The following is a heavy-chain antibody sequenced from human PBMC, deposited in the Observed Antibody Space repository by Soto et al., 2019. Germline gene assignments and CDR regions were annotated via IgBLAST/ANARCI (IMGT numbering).Heavy chain of an antibody. CDR1: GFTFSSYG. J-gene: IGHJ6*02. CDR3: ARDSRDTAMVYDYYYYYGMDV. CDR2: IWYDGSNK. V-gene: IGHV3-33*01. Sequence: GGSLRLSCAASGFTFSSYGMHWVRQAPGKGLEWVAVIWYDGSNKYYADSVKGRFTISRDNSKNTLYLQMNSLRAEDTAVYYCARDSRDTAMVYDYYYYYGMDVWGQGTTVTVSS. D-gene: IGHD5-18*01.